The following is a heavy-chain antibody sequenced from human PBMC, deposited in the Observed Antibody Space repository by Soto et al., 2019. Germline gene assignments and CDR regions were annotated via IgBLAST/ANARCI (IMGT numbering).Heavy chain of an antibody. CDR1: GFTFSNAW. CDR2: IKSKTYGGTS. D-gene: IGHD4-17*01. CDR3: TINQVDYGGNSSFDI. J-gene: IGHJ3*02. V-gene: IGHV3-15*01. Sequence: GGSLRLSCAASGFTFSNAWMSWVRQAPGKGLEWVGRIKSKTYGGTSDYAAPVKCRFTISRDESKNTLYLQMNSLKTEDTAVYYCTINQVDYGGNSSFDIWGQGTMVTVSS.